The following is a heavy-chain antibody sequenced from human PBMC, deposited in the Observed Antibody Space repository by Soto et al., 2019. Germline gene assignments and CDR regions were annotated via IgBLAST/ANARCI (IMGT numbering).Heavy chain of an antibody. CDR1: GGSIISGDYY. CDR3: ARGYYDSSGYYAFAEYFQH. CDR2: IYYSGDT. Sequence: SETLSLTCTVSGGSIISGDYYWSWIRQPPGKGLEWIGYIYYSGDTSYNPSLKSRVTISVDTSKNQFSLKLSSVTAADTAVYYCARGYYDSSGYYAFAEYFQHWGQGTLVTVSS. J-gene: IGHJ1*01. D-gene: IGHD3-22*01. V-gene: IGHV4-30-4*02.